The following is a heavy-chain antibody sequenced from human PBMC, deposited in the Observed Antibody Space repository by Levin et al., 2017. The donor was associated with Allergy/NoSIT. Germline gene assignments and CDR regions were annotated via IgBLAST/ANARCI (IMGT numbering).Heavy chain of an antibody. CDR2: ISYSGST. Sequence: LSQTLSLTCTVSGGSISSDLYYWGWIRQPPGKGLEWVGTISYSGSTYYNPSLKSRVTISVDTSNNQFSLRLNSVTAADAAVYFCARLSSTNFDPWGQGTLVTVSS. CDR1: GGSISSDLYY. D-gene: IGHD1-14*01. CDR3: ARLSSTNFDP. V-gene: IGHV4-39*01. J-gene: IGHJ5*02.